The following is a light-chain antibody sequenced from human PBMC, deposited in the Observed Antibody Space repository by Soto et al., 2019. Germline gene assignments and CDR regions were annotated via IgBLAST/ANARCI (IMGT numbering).Light chain of an antibody. CDR1: SREVGGYNY. V-gene: IGLV2-14*01. CDR3: SSYTSSSTLYV. Sequence: QSVLTQPASVSGPLGQSITISAPGTSREVGGYNYVSWYQQRPGKAPKLMIYDVSNRPSGVSNRFSGSKSGNTASLTISGLQAEDEADYYCSSYTSSSTLYVFGTGTKLTVL. J-gene: IGLJ1*01. CDR2: DVS.